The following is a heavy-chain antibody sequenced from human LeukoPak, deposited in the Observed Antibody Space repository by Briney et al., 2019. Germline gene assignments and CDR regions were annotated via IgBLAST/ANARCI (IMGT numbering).Heavy chain of an antibody. Sequence: SQTLSLTCAISGGSVSSNSAAWNWIRQSPSRGLEWLGRTYYRSRWYTDYGVSVKGRITINPDTSKNQFSLQLNSVTPEDTAVYYCVRSGSGSYDYWGQGTLVTVSS. CDR3: VRSGSGSYDY. D-gene: IGHD1-26*01. V-gene: IGHV6-1*01. CDR2: TYYRSRWYT. J-gene: IGHJ4*02. CDR1: GGSVSSNSAA.